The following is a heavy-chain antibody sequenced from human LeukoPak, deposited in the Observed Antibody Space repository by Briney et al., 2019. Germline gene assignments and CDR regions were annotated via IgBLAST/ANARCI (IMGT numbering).Heavy chain of an antibody. CDR2: INHSGST. CDR1: GGSFSGYC. D-gene: IGHD3-22*01. V-gene: IGHV4-34*01. CDR3: ARSYYYDSSGYWSRASFCFDY. J-gene: IGHJ4*02. Sequence: SETLSLTCAVYGGSFSGYCWSWIRQPPGKGLEWIGEINHSGSTNYNPSLKSRVTISVDTSKNQFSLKLSSVTAADTAVYYCARSYYYDSSGYWSRASFCFDYWGQGTLVTVSS.